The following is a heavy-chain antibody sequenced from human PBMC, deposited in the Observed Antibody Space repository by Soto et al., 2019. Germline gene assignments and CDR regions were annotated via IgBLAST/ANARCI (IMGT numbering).Heavy chain of an antibody. CDR3: ARDPRIDYTLTYYYYYGMDV. Sequence: QVQLQESGPGLVKPSQTLSLTCTVSGGSISSGGYYWSWIRQHPGKGMEWIGYIYYSGSTYYNPSLKSRVTISVDTSKNQFSLKLSSVTAADTAVYYCARDPRIDYTLTYYYYYGMDVWGQGTTVTVSS. CDR1: GGSISSGGYY. CDR2: IYYSGST. V-gene: IGHV4-31*03. J-gene: IGHJ6*02. D-gene: IGHD4-4*01.